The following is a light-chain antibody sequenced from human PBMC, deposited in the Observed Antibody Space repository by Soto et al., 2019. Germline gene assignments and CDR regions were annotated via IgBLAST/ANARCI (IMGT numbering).Light chain of an antibody. CDR2: EVS. CDR1: CSDVGGYNY. J-gene: IGLJ1*01. CDR3: SSYAGSNNFV. V-gene: IGLV2-8*01. Sequence: QSALSQPPSASGSPGQSVTISCTGTCSDVGGYNYVSWYQQHPGKAPKLMIYEVSKRPSGVPDRFSGSKSGNTASLTVSGLQAEDEADYYCSSYAGSNNFVFGTGTRSPS.